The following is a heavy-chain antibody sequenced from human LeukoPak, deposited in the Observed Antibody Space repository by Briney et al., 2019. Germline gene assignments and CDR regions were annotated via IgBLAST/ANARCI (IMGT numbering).Heavy chain of an antibody. CDR1: GFTFSSYG. Sequence: GGSLRLSCAASGFTFSSYGMSWVRQAPGKGLEWVSAISGSGGSTYYADSVKGRFTISRDISKNTLYLQMNSLSAEDTAVYYCAKDGMYSSSSSYYFDYWGQGTLVTVSS. CDR2: ISGSGGST. V-gene: IGHV3-23*01. J-gene: IGHJ4*02. CDR3: AKDGMYSSSSSYYFDY. D-gene: IGHD6-6*01.